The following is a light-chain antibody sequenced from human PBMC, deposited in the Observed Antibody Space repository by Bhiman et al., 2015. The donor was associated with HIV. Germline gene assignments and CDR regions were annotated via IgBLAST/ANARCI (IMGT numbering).Light chain of an antibody. J-gene: IGLJ2*01. CDR1: KLGDKY. V-gene: IGLV3-1*01. CDR3: QAWDSGTVI. CDR2: RDF. Sequence: SYELTQPPSVSVSPGQTASITCSGDKLGDKYACWYQQKVGQSPIMVIYRDFSRPSGIPERFSGSNSGDTATLIINGAQAIDDGDYYCQAWDSGTVIFGGGTKLTVL.